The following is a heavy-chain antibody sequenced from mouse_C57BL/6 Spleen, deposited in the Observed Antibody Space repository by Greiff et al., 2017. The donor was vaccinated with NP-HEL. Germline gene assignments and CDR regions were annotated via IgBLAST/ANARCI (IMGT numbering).Heavy chain of an antibody. Sequence: EVQLVESGGGLVKPGGSLKLSCAASGFTFSSYAMSWVRQTPEKRLEWVATISDGGSYTYYPDNVKGRFTISRDNAKNNLYLQMSHLKSEDTAMYYCTVVAEYYFDYWGQGTTLTVSS. CDR1: GFTFSSYA. CDR2: ISDGGSYT. V-gene: IGHV5-4*01. D-gene: IGHD1-1*01. CDR3: TVVAEYYFDY. J-gene: IGHJ2*01.